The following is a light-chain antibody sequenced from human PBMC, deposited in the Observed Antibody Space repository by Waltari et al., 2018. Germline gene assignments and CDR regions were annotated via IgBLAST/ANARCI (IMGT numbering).Light chain of an antibody. CDR2: LGS. Sequence: DIVVTQSPLSLPVTPGEPASISCSSSKSLLHRNGNNYWDWSRRKPGQSPQLLIYLGSNWASGVPDRFSGSGSGTDFTLRISRVEAEDVGVYYCMQSLQSLWTFGPGTKVEIK. V-gene: IGKV2-28*01. CDR3: MQSLQSLWT. CDR1: KSLLHRNGNNY. J-gene: IGKJ1*01.